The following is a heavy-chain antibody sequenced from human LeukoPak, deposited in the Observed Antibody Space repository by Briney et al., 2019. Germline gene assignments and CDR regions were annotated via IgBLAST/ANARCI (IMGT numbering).Heavy chain of an antibody. J-gene: IGHJ4*02. D-gene: IGHD3-22*01. Sequence: GGSLRLSCAASGFTFSSYAMSWVRQAPGKGLEWVSPISGSGGSTYYADSVKGRFTISRDNSKNTLYLQMNSLRAEDTAVYYCAKYVDSSGYCDYWGQGTLVTVSS. CDR1: GFTFSSYA. CDR3: AKYVDSSGYCDY. CDR2: ISGSGGST. V-gene: IGHV3-23*01.